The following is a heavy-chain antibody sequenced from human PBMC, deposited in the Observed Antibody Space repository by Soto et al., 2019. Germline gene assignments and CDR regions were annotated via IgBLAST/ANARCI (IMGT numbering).Heavy chain of an antibody. CDR1: GFTFSRYA. D-gene: IGHD4-17*01. CDR2: INNSGGST. Sequence: EVQLLESGGGLVQPGGSLRLSCAASGFTFSRYAMSWVRQAPGKGLAWVSSINNSGGSTYYADAVKGRFTISRDNSQNTLYLQMNSLRAEDTAVYYCAKTTTVSTVDAFDIWGQGTMVTVSS. J-gene: IGHJ3*02. V-gene: IGHV3-23*01. CDR3: AKTTTVSTVDAFDI.